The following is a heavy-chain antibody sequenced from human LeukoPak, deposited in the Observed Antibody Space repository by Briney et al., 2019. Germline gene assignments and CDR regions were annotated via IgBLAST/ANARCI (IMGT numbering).Heavy chain of an antibody. J-gene: IGHJ6*03. CDR3: ARDSYYDFWSGVYYSHTDV. CDR2: INSNSSYT. CDR1: GFTFSNYK. D-gene: IGHD3-3*01. Sequence: GGSLRLSSAASGFTFSNYKRNWVRQAPGKGLEWVSSINSNSSYTNYADSVKGRFTISRDNAKNSLYLQMNSLRVEDTAVYYCARDSYYDFWSGVYYSHTDVWGKGTMVTVSS. V-gene: IGHV3-21*01.